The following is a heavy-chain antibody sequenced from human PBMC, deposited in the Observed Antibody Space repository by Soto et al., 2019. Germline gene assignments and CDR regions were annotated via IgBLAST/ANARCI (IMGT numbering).Heavy chain of an antibody. CDR2: ISGSDNST. Sequence: GGSLRLSCAASGFSVTGYAMSWLRQAPGKGLEWVSAISGSDNSTYYADSVKGRFTISRDNSKNTLYLQMSSLRADDTAVYYCTPMGVWGQGTTVTVSS. J-gene: IGHJ6*02. CDR3: TPMGV. V-gene: IGHV3-23*01. CDR1: GFSVTGYA.